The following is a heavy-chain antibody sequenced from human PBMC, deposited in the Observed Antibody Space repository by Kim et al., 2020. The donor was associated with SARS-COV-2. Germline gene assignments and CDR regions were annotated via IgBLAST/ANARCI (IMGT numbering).Heavy chain of an antibody. D-gene: IGHD3-9*01. CDR2: ISSSSSYI. CDR3: ARGRDYFDWLFDY. J-gene: IGHJ4*02. CDR1: GFTFSSYS. Sequence: GGSLRLSCAASGFTFSSYSMNWVRQAPGKGLEWVSSISSSSSYIYYADSVKGRFTISRDNAKNSLYLQMNSLRAEDTAVYYCARGRDYFDWLFDYWGQGTLVTVSS. V-gene: IGHV3-21*01.